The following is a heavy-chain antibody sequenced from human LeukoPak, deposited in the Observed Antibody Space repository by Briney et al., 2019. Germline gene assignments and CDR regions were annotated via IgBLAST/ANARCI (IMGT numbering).Heavy chain of an antibody. CDR2: IYHSGST. Sequence: SETLSLTCTVSGGSISSGGYYWSWIRQPPGKGLEWIGYIYHSGSTYYNPSLKSRVTISVDRSKNQFSLKLSSVTAADTAVYYCARHSNIVVVPAAIPGRDWFDPWGQGTLVTVSS. V-gene: IGHV4-30-2*01. CDR3: ARHSNIVVVPAAIPGRDWFDP. J-gene: IGHJ5*02. D-gene: IGHD2-2*02. CDR1: GGSISSGGYY.